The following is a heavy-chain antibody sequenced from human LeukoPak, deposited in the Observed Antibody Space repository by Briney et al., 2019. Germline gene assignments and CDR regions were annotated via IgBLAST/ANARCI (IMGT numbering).Heavy chain of an antibody. CDR3: ARADGASGGYFYLF. Sequence: GGSLRLSCAASGFTFSSYWMSWVRQAPGKGLEWVSSTRSSSYIYYADSVKGRFTISRDNAKNSLYLQMNTLRAEDTAVYYCARADGASGGYFYLFWGQGTLVTVSS. CDR2: TRSSSYI. J-gene: IGHJ4*02. D-gene: IGHD3-10*01. V-gene: IGHV3-21*01. CDR1: GFTFSSYW.